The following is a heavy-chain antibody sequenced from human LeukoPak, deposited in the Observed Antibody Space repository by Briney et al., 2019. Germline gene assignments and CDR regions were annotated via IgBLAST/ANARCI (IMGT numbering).Heavy chain of an antibody. D-gene: IGHD3-3*01. CDR3: TTDVDFWSGYWTNSYYFDY. Sequence: GGSLRLSCAASGFTVNSNYMSWVRQAPGKGLEWVGRIKSKTDGGTTDYAAPVKGRFTISRDDSKNTLYLQMNSLKTEDTAVYYCTTDVDFWSGYWTNSYYFDYWGQGTLVTVSS. V-gene: IGHV3-15*01. CDR2: IKSKTDGGTT. CDR1: GFTVNSNY. J-gene: IGHJ4*02.